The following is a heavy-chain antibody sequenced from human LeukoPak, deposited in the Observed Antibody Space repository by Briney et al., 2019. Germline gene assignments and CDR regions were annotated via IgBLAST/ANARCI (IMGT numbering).Heavy chain of an antibody. CDR1: GYTFTGYY. D-gene: IGHD2-21*01. V-gene: IGHV1-2*02. Sequence: ASVKVSCKASGYTFTGYYTHWVRQAPGQGLEWMGWINPNSGGTNYAQKFQGRVTMTRDTSISTAYMELSRLRSDDTAVYYCASEIGLPRTLDYWGQETLVTVSS. CDR2: INPNSGGT. CDR3: ASEIGLPRTLDY. J-gene: IGHJ4*02.